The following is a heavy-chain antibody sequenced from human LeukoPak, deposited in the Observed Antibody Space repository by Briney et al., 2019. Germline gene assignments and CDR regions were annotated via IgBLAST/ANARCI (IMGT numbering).Heavy chain of an antibody. Sequence: SETLSLTCTVSGGSISSYYRSWIRQPPGKGLEWIGYIYYSGSTNYNPSLKSRVTISVDTSKNQFSLKLSSVTAADTAVYYCARDRTSGSWFDPWGQGTLVTVSS. CDR1: GGSISSYY. J-gene: IGHJ5*02. CDR3: ARDRTSGSWFDP. CDR2: IYYSGST. D-gene: IGHD3-10*01. V-gene: IGHV4-59*01.